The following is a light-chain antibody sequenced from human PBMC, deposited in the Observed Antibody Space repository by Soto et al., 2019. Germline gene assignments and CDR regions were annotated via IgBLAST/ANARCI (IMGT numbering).Light chain of an antibody. CDR3: QQRSNWPT. Sequence: TQSPATLSLSPGERATLSCRASQSVSSYLAWYQQKPGQAPRLLIYDASNRATGIPARFSGSGSGTDFTLTISSLEPEDFAVYYCQQRSNWPTFGQGTKVDIK. CDR1: QSVSSY. CDR2: DAS. J-gene: IGKJ1*01. V-gene: IGKV3-11*01.